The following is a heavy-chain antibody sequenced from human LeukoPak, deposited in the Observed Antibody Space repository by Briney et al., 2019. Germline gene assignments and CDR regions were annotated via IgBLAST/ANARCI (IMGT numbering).Heavy chain of an antibody. D-gene: IGHD3-16*01. CDR2: IYHSEST. J-gene: IGHJ3*02. CDR3: ARDAYTFGYGAFDI. V-gene: IGHV4-59*01. CDR1: GGSISSYY. Sequence: PSETLSLTCTVSGGSISSYYWTWIRQPPGKGLEWVRYIYHSESTTYNPSLESRVTISAHTSKNQFSLRLNSVTAADTAVYYCARDAYTFGYGAFDIWGQGTMVAVSS.